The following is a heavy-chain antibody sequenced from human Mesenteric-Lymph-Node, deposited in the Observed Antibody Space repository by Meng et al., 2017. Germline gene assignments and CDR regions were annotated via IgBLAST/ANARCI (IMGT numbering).Heavy chain of an antibody. CDR2: IKTDGTTT. J-gene: IGHJ6*02. Sequence: EVQLVESGGGVLQSGGSLRLAGAASGFTLNNYWMHWVRQAPGKGLVWVSRIKTDGTTTNYADSVKGRFTISRDIAKNTLYLQMNSLRAEDTAVYYCARVSGLRIRAGMDVWGQGTTVTVSS. CDR1: GFTLNNYW. CDR3: ARVSGLRIRAGMDV. D-gene: IGHD3-10*01. V-gene: IGHV3-74*01.